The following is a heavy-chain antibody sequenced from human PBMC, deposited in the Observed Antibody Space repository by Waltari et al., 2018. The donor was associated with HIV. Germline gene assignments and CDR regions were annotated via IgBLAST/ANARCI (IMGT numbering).Heavy chain of an antibody. Sequence: QLQLQESGPGLVKPSETLSLTCTVSGGSISSSSYYWGWIRQPPGKGLEWIGSIYYSGSTYYNPAIKSRVTISVDTSTNQFSMKLSSVTAADTAVYYCAREPGAAAGTDNWFDPWGQGTLVTVSS. D-gene: IGHD6-13*01. J-gene: IGHJ5*02. CDR2: IYYSGST. V-gene: IGHV4-39*07. CDR3: AREPGAAAGTDNWFDP. CDR1: GGSISSSSYY.